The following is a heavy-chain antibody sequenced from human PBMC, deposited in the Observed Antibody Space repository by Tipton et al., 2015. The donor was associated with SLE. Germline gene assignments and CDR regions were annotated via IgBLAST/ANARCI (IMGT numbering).Heavy chain of an antibody. D-gene: IGHD3-22*01. J-gene: IGHJ4*02. V-gene: IGHV4-59*08. Sequence: TLSLTCTVSGGSSSNYYWSWIRQPPGKGLEWIGYVYFRGNSNYNPSLKSRVSISADTSKSQFSLRLTSVTAADTAVYYCARQPPYDQDFDYWGQGTLVTVSS. CDR2: VYFRGNS. CDR3: ARQPPYDQDFDY. CDR1: GGSSSNYY.